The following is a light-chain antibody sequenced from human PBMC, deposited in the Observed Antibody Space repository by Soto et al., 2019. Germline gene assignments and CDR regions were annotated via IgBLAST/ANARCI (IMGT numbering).Light chain of an antibody. CDR3: QHYDNWPYT. J-gene: IGKJ2*01. CDR2: GAS. CDR1: QSVSSN. Sequence: EIVMTQSPATLSVSPGERATLSCRASQSVSSNLAWYQQKPGQAPRLLIYGASSRATGIPARFSGSGSGTEFTLSITSLQSEDFAVYYCQHYDNWPYTFGQGTKLELK. V-gene: IGKV3-15*01.